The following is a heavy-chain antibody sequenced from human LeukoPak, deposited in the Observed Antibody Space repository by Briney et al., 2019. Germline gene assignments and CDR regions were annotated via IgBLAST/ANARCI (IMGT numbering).Heavy chain of an antibody. CDR1: GYTFTGYY. CDR3: ARDLGYSGYDFPYWFDP. D-gene: IGHD5-12*01. CDR2: INPNSGGT. V-gene: IGHV1-2*02. J-gene: IGHJ5*02. Sequence: ASVKVSCKASGYTFTGYYMHWVRQAPGQGLEWMGWINPNSGGTNYAQKFQGRVTMTRDTSISTAYMELSRLRSDDTAVYYCARDLGYSGYDFPYWFDPWGQETLVTVSS.